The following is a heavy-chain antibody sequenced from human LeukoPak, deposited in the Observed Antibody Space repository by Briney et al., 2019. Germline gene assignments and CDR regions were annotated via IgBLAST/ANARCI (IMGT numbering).Heavy chain of an antibody. Sequence: GGSLRLSCAASGLTFSSAWMNWVRQAPGKGLEWVGRIKSKSDGGTIEYAAPVTGRFTISRDDSKNTLSLYMTNLKTDDTAVYYCTTASIEIYGDWGQGTLVTVS. V-gene: IGHV3-15*01. J-gene: IGHJ4*02. CDR2: IKSKSDGGTI. CDR3: TTASIEIYGD. D-gene: IGHD4-17*01. CDR1: GLTFSSAW.